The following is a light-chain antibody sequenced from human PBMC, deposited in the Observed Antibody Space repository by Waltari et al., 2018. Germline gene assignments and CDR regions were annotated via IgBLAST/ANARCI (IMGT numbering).Light chain of an antibody. CDR1: SSNIGSDT. J-gene: IGLJ3*02. CDR2: NND. CDR3: VTWDESLNGPV. Sequence: QSVLTQPPSASGAPGQRVTISCSGSSSNIGSDTVKWYQQPPGTAPKLLIYNNDQGPSGVPDRFSGSKSGTSASLAISGLQSEDEADYYCVTWDESLNGPVFGGGTKLTVL. V-gene: IGLV1-44*01.